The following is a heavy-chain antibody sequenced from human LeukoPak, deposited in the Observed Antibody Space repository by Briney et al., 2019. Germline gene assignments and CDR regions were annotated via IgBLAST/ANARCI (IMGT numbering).Heavy chain of an antibody. CDR3: ARVGSSVFDY. V-gene: IGHV4-34*01. Sequence: SETLSLTCAVYGESFSGYYWSWIRQPPGKGLEWIGEINHSGSTNYNPSLKSRVTISVDTSKNQFSLKLSSVTAADTAVYYCARVGSSVFDYWGQGTLVTVSS. CDR2: INHSGST. D-gene: IGHD6-6*01. J-gene: IGHJ4*02. CDR1: GESFSGYY.